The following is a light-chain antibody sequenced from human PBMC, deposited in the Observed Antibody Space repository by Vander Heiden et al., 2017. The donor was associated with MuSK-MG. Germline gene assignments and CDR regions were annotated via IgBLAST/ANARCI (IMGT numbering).Light chain of an antibody. CDR3: QHYGDSLPWS. CDR2: GAS. V-gene: IGKV3-20*01. CDR1: QSVTRDF. Sequence: EVVLTQSPGTLSLSPGERAILSCRASQSVTRDFLGWYQQKPGQAPRLLIYGASTRATGVPDRFTGSGSGTEFTLTIGRLEPEDFAVYFCQHYGDSLPWSFGQGTRL. J-gene: IGKJ1*01.